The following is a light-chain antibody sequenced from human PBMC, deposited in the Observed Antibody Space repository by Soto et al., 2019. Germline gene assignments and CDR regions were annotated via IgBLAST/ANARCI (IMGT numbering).Light chain of an antibody. CDR2: SVS. J-gene: IGKJ4*01. CDR3: KQYNRYPLT. Sequence: EMVLTQSPGTLSLSPGDRATLSCRASQSVSNDYVAWVQQKPGQTPRLLIYSVSSRATGIPDRFSGSGSGTDFTLTISGLQPDDFATYFCKQYNRYPLTFGGGTKVDIK. V-gene: IGKV3-20*01. CDR1: QSVSNDY.